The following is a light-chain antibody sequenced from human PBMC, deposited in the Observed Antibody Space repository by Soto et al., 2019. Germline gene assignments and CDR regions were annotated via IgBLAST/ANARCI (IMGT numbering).Light chain of an antibody. Sequence: DIQMTQSPSTLSASIGDRVTITCRASQTVYTWLAWYQQKPGTAPKLLIYEASTLHSGVPSRFSGSGSGTEFTLVISRLQPDDLATYYCQQYSSYSPYTFGQGTMVEI. V-gene: IGKV1-5*03. CDR1: QTVYTW. J-gene: IGKJ2*01. CDR3: QQYSSYSPYT. CDR2: EAS.